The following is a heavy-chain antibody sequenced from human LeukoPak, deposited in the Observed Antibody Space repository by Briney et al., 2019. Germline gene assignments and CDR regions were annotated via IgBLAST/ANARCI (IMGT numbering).Heavy chain of an antibody. CDR3: ARGGSPLWFGGSGWFDP. J-gene: IGHJ5*02. Sequence: ASVKVSCKASGYTFTSYDINWVRQATGQGLEWMGWMNPNSGNTGYAQKFQGRVTMTRNTSRSTAYMELSSLRSEDTAVYYCARGGSPLWFGGSGWFDPWGQGTLVTVSS. CDR1: GYTFTSYD. D-gene: IGHD3-10*01. V-gene: IGHV1-8*01. CDR2: MNPNSGNT.